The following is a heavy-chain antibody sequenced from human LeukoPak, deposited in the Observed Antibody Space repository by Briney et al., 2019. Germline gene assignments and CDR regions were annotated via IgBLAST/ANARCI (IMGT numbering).Heavy chain of an antibody. CDR3: ARANNWPTNYLDY. V-gene: IGHV1-3*01. J-gene: IGHJ4*02. D-gene: IGHD1-20*01. CDR2: INAGNGDT. Sequence: GASVKVSCKASGYTLINYPIHWVRQAPGQGLEWMGRINAGNGDTKYSQNFLGRVTITRDTSASTAYMELSSLKSEDTAVYYCARANNWPTNYLDYWGQGTQVTVSA. CDR1: GYTLINYP.